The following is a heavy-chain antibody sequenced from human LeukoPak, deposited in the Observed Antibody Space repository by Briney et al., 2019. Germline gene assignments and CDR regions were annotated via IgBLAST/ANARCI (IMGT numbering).Heavy chain of an antibody. V-gene: IGHV4-39*07. J-gene: IGHJ3*02. D-gene: IGHD3-22*01. Sequence: SETLSLTCTVSGGSISSSSYYWGWIRQPPGKGLEWIGSIYYSGSTYYNPSLKSRVTISVDTSKNQFSLRVSSVTAADTAVYYCARDRDSNGSSDGFDIWGQGTVVTVAS. CDR3: ARDRDSNGSSDGFDI. CDR1: GGSISSSSYY. CDR2: IYYSGST.